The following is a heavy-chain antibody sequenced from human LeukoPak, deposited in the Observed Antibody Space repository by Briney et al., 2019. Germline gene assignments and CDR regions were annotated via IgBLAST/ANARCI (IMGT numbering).Heavy chain of an antibody. J-gene: IGHJ5*02. D-gene: IGHD2/OR15-2a*01. CDR2: INTKSGGS. CDR3: ARDQRENPGFDP. CDR1: GYTFTGHY. Sequence: ASVKVSCKASGYTFTGHYIHWVRQAPGQGLEWMGWINTKSGGSKFAQKFQGRATMTRDTSNSTVYMELSGLTSDDTALYYCARDQRENPGFDPWGQGTLVTVSS. V-gene: IGHV1-2*02.